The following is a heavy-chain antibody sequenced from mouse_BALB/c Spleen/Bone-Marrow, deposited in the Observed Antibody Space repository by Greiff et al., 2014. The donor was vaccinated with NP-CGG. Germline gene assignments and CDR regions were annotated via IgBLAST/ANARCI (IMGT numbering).Heavy chain of an antibody. D-gene: IGHD1-2*01. Sequence: VQLQQPGAELVKPGASVKLSCTASGFNIKDTYMHWVEQRPEQGLEWIGRIDPANGNTKYDPKFQGKATITADTSSNTAYLQLSSLTSEDTAVYYCARGGTTATWYFDVWGAGTTVTVSS. CDR3: ARGGTTATWYFDV. V-gene: IGHV14-3*02. J-gene: IGHJ1*01. CDR1: GFNIKDTY. CDR2: IDPANGNT.